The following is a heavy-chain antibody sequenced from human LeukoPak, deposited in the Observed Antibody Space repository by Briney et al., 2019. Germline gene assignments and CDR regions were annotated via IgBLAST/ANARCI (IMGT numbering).Heavy chain of an antibody. D-gene: IGHD3-22*01. CDR3: AKRAGYYDSSGYYYRGLADY. J-gene: IGHJ4*02. CDR2: ISGSGGST. V-gene: IGHV3-23*01. Sequence: GGSLRLSCAASGFTFSSYAMSWVGQAPAKGLEWVSAISGSGGSTYYADSVKGRFTISRDNSKNTLYLQMNSLRAEDTAVYYCAKRAGYYDSSGYYYRGLADYWGQGTLVTVSS. CDR1: GFTFSSYA.